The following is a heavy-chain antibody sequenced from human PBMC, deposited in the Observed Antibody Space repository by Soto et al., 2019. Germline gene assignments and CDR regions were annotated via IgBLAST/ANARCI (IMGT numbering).Heavy chain of an antibody. J-gene: IGHJ5*02. CDR2: IHPDDSDS. V-gene: IGHV5-51*01. CDR3: ARVSDSTIFDP. D-gene: IGHD3-22*01. CDR1: GYSFARYW. Sequence: PGESLKITCKGSGYSFARYWIAWVRQMPGKGLEWMGIIHPDDSDSRYSPAFQGQVTISADKSLTTAYLQWSSLRASDTAMYYCARVSDSTIFDPWGQGTLVTVSS.